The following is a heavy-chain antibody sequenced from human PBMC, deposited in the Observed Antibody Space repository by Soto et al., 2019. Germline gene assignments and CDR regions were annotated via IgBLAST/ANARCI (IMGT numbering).Heavy chain of an antibody. CDR3: ARAAGESSSSDYFDY. D-gene: IGHD6-6*01. Sequence: ASVKVSCKASGYTFTSYYMHWVRQAPGQGLEWMGIINPSGGSTSYAQKFQGRVTMTRDTSTSTVYMELGSLRSEDTAVYYCARAAGESSSSDYFDYWGQGTLVTVSS. CDR2: INPSGGST. CDR1: GYTFTSYY. J-gene: IGHJ4*02. V-gene: IGHV1-46*01.